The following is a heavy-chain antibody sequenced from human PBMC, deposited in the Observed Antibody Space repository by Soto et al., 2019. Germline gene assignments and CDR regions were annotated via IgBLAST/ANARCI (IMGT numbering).Heavy chain of an antibody. CDR2: INHSGST. Sequence: QVRLQRGGAGRLRPSEPLSLTCAVYGGSFSGYYWSWIRKPPGKGLGGIGEINHSGSTNYNPSLKSRVTISVDTSKNQFSLKLSSVTAADTAVYYCARTGYSSSWYTKYGDVWGQGTTVTVSS. CDR3: ARTGYSSSWYTKYGDV. CDR1: GGSFSGYY. V-gene: IGHV4-34*01. J-gene: IGHJ6*02. D-gene: IGHD6-13*01.